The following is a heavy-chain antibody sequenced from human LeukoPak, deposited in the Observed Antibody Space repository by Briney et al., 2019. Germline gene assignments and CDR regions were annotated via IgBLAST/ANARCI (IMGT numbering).Heavy chain of an antibody. J-gene: IGHJ4*02. CDR1: GYTFTSHA. V-gene: IGHV1-3*01. CDR3: ARVRGGWFPLDY. D-gene: IGHD6-19*01. CDR2: INAGNGNT. Sequence: ASVKVSCKASGYTFTSHAMHWVRQAPGQRLEWIGWINAGNGNTKYSQKFQGRVTITRDTSASTAYMELSSLRSEDTAVYYCARVRGGWFPLDYWGQGTLVTVSS.